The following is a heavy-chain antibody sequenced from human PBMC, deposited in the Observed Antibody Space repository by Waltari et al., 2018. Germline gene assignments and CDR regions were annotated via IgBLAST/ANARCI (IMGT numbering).Heavy chain of an antibody. D-gene: IGHD2-2*01. J-gene: IGHJ6*03. CDR3: ARAVRGYCSSTSCYNYYYYYMDV. CDR2: IIPIFGTA. Sequence: QVQLVQSGAEVKKPGSSVKVSCKASGGTFSSYAISWVRQPPGHGLEWMGGIIPIFGTANYAQKFQGRVTITADESTSTAYMELSSLRSEDTAVYYCARAVRGYCSSTSCYNYYYYYMDVWGKGTTVTVSS. V-gene: IGHV1-69*01. CDR1: GGTFSSYA.